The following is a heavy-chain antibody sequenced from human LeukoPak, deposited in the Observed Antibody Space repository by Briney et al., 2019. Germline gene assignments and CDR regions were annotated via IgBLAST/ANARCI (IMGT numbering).Heavy chain of an antibody. V-gene: IGHV3-74*01. J-gene: IGHJ4*02. CDR3: ARSDYGDYEFPY. CDR1: GFTFSSYW. D-gene: IGHD4-17*01. Sequence: GRSLRLSCAASGFTFSSYWMHWVRQAPGKGLVWVSRINSDGSSTSYADSVKGRFTISRDNAKNTLYLQMNSLRAEDTAVYYCARSDYGDYEFPYWGQGTLVTVSS. CDR2: INSDGSST.